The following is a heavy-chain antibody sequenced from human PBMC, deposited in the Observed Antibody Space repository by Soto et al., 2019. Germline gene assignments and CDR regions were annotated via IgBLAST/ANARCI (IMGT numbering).Heavy chain of an antibody. V-gene: IGHV3-74*01. Sequence: GGSLRLSCAASGFTFSNYWMVWVRQAPGKGLEWVSRIDHDGTTDYAGSVRGRFTVSRDNAENTLYLQMNSLRAEDTAVYYCVRDSHGDYWGQGTLVTVSS. CDR2: IDHDGTT. CDR1: GFTFSNYW. J-gene: IGHJ4*02. CDR3: VRDSHGDY.